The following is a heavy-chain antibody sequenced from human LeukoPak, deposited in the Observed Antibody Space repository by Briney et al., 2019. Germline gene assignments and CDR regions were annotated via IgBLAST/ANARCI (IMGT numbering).Heavy chain of an antibody. CDR3: ARAGYSGSDFSV. Sequence: SETLSLTCTLSGGSFSSYYWSRIRQPPGKGLEWIGYIYYSGSTNYNPSLKSRVTISVDTSKNQFSLKLSSVTATDTAVYYCARAGYSGSDFSVWGKGSTVTVSS. J-gene: IGHJ6*04. V-gene: IGHV4-59*01. CDR1: GGSFSSYY. CDR2: IYYSGST. D-gene: IGHD5-12*01.